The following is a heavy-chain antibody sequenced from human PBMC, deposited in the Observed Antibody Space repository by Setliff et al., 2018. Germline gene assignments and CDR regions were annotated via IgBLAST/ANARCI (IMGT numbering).Heavy chain of an antibody. CDR1: GGSFSGYH. CDR3: TEDGGRLRFVSHLDF. J-gene: IGHJ4*02. D-gene: IGHD3-3*01. V-gene: IGHV3-23*01. CDR2: VSVSGDNT. Sequence: PSETLSLTCAVYGGSFSGYHWSWIRQAPGKGLEWVSTVSVSGDNTYYTDSVKGRFTTSRDNRKNSLYLQMNSLTSEDTALYFCTEDGGRLRFVSHLDFWGQGTPVTVSS.